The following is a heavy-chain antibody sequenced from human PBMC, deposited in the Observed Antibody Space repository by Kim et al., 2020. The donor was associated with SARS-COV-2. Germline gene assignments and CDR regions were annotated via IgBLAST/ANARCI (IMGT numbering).Heavy chain of an antibody. CDR3: ARGANTLSAFDL. J-gene: IGHJ3*01. Sequence: RFQGRVNMTRETSISTVYMELSRLKSDDTAVYYCARGANTLSAFDLWGQGTMVTVSS. V-gene: IGHV1-2*02.